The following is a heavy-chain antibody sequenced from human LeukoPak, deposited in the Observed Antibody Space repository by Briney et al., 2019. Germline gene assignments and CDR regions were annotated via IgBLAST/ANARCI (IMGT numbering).Heavy chain of an antibody. CDR2: IYTSGST. V-gene: IGHV4-4*07. CDR1: GGSISSYY. J-gene: IGHJ6*02. D-gene: IGHD6-19*01. Sequence: SETLSLTCTVSGGSISSYYWSWIRQPAGKGLEWIGLIYTSGSTNYNPSLKSRVSMSVDTSKNQFSLKQSSVTAADTAVYYCARGSSSGPDYYYGMDVWGQGTTVTVSS. CDR3: ARGSSSGPDYYYGMDV.